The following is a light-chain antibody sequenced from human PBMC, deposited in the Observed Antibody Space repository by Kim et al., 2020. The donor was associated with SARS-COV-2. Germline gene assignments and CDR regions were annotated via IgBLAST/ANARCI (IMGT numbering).Light chain of an antibody. Sequence: EIVMTQSPATLSVSPGERATLSCWASPSVSDNLAWYQQKVGQAPRLLIYGASTRATGIPARFSGSGSGTDFTLTISSLQSEDIAVYYCQHYNNGTPETFGQGTKLEI. CDR2: GAS. V-gene: IGKV3D-15*01. CDR1: PSVSDN. CDR3: QHYNNGTPET. J-gene: IGKJ2*01.